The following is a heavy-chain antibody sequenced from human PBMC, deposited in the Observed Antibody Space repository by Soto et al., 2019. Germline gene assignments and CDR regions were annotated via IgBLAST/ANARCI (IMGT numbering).Heavy chain of an antibody. Sequence: QVQLVQSGAEVKKPGASVKVSCKASGYTFTSYGISWVRQAPGQGLEWMGWISAYNGNTNYAQKLQGRVTMTTDTSTSPAYRERRSLRSEDTAVYYCARDWETTVTTQPHYWGQGPLVTVSS. J-gene: IGHJ4*02. CDR3: ARDWETTVTTQPHY. D-gene: IGHD4-17*01. V-gene: IGHV1-18*01. CDR2: ISAYNGNT. CDR1: GYTFTSYG.